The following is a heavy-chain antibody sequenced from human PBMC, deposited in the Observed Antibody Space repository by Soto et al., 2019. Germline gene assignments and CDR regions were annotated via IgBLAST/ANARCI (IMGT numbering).Heavy chain of an antibody. D-gene: IGHD3-22*01. V-gene: IGHV4-31*03. Sequence: SETLSLTCPVIGDSVSSNNYYWSWIRQRPGKGLEWIGYIHYSGDSYDNPSLTSRITMSMDVSKNQFSLNLRSVTAADTAIYYCARDVNDSSGSQGFDYWGQGTLVTVSS. CDR3: ARDVNDSSGSQGFDY. CDR1: GDSVSSNNYY. CDR2: IHYSGDS. J-gene: IGHJ4*02.